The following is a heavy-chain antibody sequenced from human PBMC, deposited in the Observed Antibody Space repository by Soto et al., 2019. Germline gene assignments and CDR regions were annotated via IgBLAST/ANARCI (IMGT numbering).Heavy chain of an antibody. D-gene: IGHD3-22*01. CDR1: GFTFDDYA. CDR2: ISWNSGSI. CDR3: AKDRAYYYDSSGYYPEGAFDI. Sequence: EVQLVESGGGLVQPGRSLRLSCAASGFTFDDYAMHWVRQAPGKGLEWVSGISWNSGSIGYAESVKGRFTISRDNAKNSLYLQMNSLRAEDTSLYYCAKDRAYYYDSSGYYPEGAFDIWGQGTMVTVSS. V-gene: IGHV3-9*01. J-gene: IGHJ3*02.